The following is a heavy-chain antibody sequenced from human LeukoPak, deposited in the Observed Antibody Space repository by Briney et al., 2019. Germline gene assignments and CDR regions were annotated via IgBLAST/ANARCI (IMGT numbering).Heavy chain of an antibody. CDR2: IPYDGSNK. D-gene: IGHD3-10*01. CDR3: ARDSGGSDY. Sequence: GGSLRLSCAASGFTFSSYGMHWVRQAPGKGLEWVAVIPYDGSNKYYADSVKGRFTISRDNAKNSLYLQMNSLRDEDTAVYYCARDSGGSDYWGQGTLVTVSS. CDR1: GFTFSSYG. J-gene: IGHJ4*02. V-gene: IGHV3-30*03.